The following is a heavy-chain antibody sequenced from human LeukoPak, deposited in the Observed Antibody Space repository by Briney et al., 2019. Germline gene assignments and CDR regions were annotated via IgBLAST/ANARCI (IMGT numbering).Heavy chain of an antibody. CDR1: GGSISSYY. CDR3: ARSFGWEARGWFDP. J-gene: IGHJ5*02. CDR2: IYTSGST. D-gene: IGHD6-19*01. Sequence: SSETLSLTCTVSGGSISSYYWSWIRQPAGKGLEWIGRIYTSGSTNYNPSLKSRVTMSVDTSKNQFSLKLSSVTAADTAVYYCARSFGWEARGWFDPWGQGTLVTVSS. V-gene: IGHV4-4*07.